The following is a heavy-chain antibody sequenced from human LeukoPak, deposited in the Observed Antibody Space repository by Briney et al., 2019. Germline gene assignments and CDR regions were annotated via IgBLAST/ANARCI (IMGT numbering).Heavy chain of an antibody. D-gene: IGHD6-19*01. Sequence: PGGSLRLSCAASGFTFSTYAMSWVRQAPGKGLEWVSGISGSGGSTYYADSVKGRFTISRDNSKNTLYLQMNSLRAEDTAVYYCAKALKAVAGFDYWGQGTLVTVSS. V-gene: IGHV3-23*01. J-gene: IGHJ4*02. CDR2: ISGSGGST. CDR3: AKALKAVAGFDY. CDR1: GFTFSTYA.